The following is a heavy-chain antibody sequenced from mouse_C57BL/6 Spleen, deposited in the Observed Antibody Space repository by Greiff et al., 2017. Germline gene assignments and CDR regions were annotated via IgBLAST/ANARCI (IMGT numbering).Heavy chain of an antibody. D-gene: IGHD2-4*01. CDR2: IHPNSGST. Sequence: QVQLQQPGAELVKPGASVKLSCKASGYTFTSYWMHWVMQRPGQGLEWIGMIHPNSGSTNYNEKFKSKATLTVDKSSSTAYMQLSSLTSEDSAVYYCARSDYDYDGYYFDYWGQGTTLTVSS. J-gene: IGHJ2*01. CDR1: GYTFTSYW. CDR3: ARSDYDYDGYYFDY. V-gene: IGHV1-64*01.